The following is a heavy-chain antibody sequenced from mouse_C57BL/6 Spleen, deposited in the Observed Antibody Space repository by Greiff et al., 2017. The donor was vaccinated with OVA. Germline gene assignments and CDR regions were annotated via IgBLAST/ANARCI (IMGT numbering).Heavy chain of an antibody. Sequence: QVQLQQSGAELARPGASVKLSCKASGYTFTSYGISWVKQRTGQGLEWIGEIYPRSGNTYYNEKFKGKATLTADKSSSTAYMELRSLTSEDSAVYFCARRIYYDYDEVYYYAMDYWGQGTSVTVSS. V-gene: IGHV1-81*01. CDR2: IYPRSGNT. D-gene: IGHD2-4*01. CDR3: ARRIYYDYDEVYYYAMDY. J-gene: IGHJ4*01. CDR1: GYTFTSYG.